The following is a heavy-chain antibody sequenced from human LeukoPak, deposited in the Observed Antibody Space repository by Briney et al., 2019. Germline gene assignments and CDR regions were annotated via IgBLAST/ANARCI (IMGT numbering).Heavy chain of an antibody. CDR1: GFTFSSYG. V-gene: IGHV3-30*18. Sequence: GGSLRLSCAASGFTFSSYGMHWVRQAPGKGLEWVAVISYDGSNKYYADSVKGRFTISRDNSKNTLYLLMNSLRAEDTAVYYCAKDFGYSGHDLYFDYWGQGTLVTVSS. CDR2: ISYDGSNK. D-gene: IGHD5-12*01. J-gene: IGHJ4*02. CDR3: AKDFGYSGHDLYFDY.